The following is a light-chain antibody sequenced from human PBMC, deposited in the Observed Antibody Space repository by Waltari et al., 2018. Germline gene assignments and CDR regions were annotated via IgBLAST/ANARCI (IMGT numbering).Light chain of an antibody. V-gene: IGKV1-12*01. CDR1: QDISTS. CDR3: KQCDTSPPT. J-gene: IGKJ1*01. Sequence: EIHMTQSPSSVSVSVGDRVSISCRASQDISTSFAWYQQKSGKAPSLLIYAASSLQTGVPSRFSGGGTETNFTLNINHLHPEDFATYICKQCDTSPPTFGPGTKVEFK. CDR2: AAS.